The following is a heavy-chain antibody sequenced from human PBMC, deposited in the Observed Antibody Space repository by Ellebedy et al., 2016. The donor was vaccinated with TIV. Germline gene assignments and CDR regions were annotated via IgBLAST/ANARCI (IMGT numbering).Heavy chain of an antibody. CDR1: GYTFTGYY. CDR3: ARVSSSWYHYYYMDV. Sequence: ASVKVSXXASGYTFTGYYMHWVRQAPGQGLEWMGWINPNSGGTNYAQKFQGRVTVTRDTSISTAYMELSRLRSDDTAVYYCARVSSSWYHYYYMDVWGKGTTVTVSS. D-gene: IGHD6-13*01. V-gene: IGHV1-2*02. CDR2: INPNSGGT. J-gene: IGHJ6*03.